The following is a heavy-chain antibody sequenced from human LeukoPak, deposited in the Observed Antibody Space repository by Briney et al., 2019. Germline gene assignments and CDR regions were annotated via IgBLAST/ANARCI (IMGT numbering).Heavy chain of an antibody. CDR3: ARGGGGYDFWSGYRR. CDR2: IKQDGSEK. D-gene: IGHD3-3*01. Sequence: GGSLRLSCAASGFTFSSYWMSWVRQAPGKGLEWVANIKQDGSEKYYVDSVKGRFTISRDNAKNSLYLQMSSLRAEDTAVYYCARGGGGYDFWSGYRRWGQGTLVTVSS. J-gene: IGHJ4*02. CDR1: GFTFSSYW. V-gene: IGHV3-7*05.